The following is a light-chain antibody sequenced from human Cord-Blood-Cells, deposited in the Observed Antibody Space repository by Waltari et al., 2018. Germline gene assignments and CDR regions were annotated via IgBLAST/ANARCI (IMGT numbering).Light chain of an antibody. V-gene: IGLV6-57*01. Sequence: NFMLTQPHSVSESPGKTVTISCTRSSGSIASNSVQWYQQRPGSSPTTVIYEDNQTPSGVPDRFSGSIDSASNSASLTISGLKTEDEADYYCQSDDSSNHVVFGGGTKLTVL. CDR3: QSDDSSNHVV. J-gene: IGLJ2*01. CDR2: EDN. CDR1: SGSIASNS.